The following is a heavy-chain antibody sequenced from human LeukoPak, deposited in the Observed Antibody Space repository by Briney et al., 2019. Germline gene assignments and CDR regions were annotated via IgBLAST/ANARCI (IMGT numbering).Heavy chain of an antibody. D-gene: IGHD3-22*01. CDR2: IYTSGST. CDR3: ARYDYYDSSGLPLDALDI. J-gene: IGHJ3*02. V-gene: IGHV4-4*07. CDR1: GGSISSYY. Sequence: PSETLSLTCTVSGGSISSYYWSWIRQPAGKGLEWIGRIYTSGSTNYNPSLKSRVTISVDKSKNQFSLKLSSVTAADTAVYYCARYDYYDSSGLPLDALDIWSQGTMVTVSS.